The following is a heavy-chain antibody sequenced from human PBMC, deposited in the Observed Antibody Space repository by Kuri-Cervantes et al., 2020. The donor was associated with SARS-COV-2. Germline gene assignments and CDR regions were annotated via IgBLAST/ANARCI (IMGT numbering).Heavy chain of an antibody. J-gene: IGHJ4*02. CDR1: GFTFSSYS. CDR3: ARAAGPNDY. CDR2: IISSSSTI. V-gene: IGHV3-48*01. Sequence: GESPKISRAASGFTFSSYSMNWVRQAPGKGLEWVSYIISSSSTIHYADPVKGRFTISRDNAKKSLHLQVNSLRAEDTAVYYCARAAGPNDYWGQGTLVTVSS.